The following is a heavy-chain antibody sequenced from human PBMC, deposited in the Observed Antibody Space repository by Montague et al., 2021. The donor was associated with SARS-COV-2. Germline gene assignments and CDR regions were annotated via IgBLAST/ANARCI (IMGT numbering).Heavy chain of an antibody. CDR2: IHYSGIT. CDR1: GDSISSGYFY. V-gene: IGHV4-39*01. CDR3: ARQLAISGPAAVSDY. D-gene: IGHD2-2*01. J-gene: IGHJ4*02. Sequence: SETLSLTCTVSGDSISSGYFYWGWIRQPPGKGLEWVGTIHYSGITYHNPSIKSRVTISVDTYMNQFTLKLSSVTAADPAIYYCARQLAISGPAAVSDYWGQGTLVTVSS.